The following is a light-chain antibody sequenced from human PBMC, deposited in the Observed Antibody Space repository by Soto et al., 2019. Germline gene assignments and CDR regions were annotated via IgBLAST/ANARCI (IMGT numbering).Light chain of an antibody. CDR1: SSDVGSYNI. V-gene: IGLV2-23*01. Sequence: QPALTQPASVSGSLGQSITISCTGTSSDVGSYNIVSWYQQHPGKVPKLIIYEGSSRPSGVSNRFSGSKSGNTAALTISGLQAEDEADYYCCSYAGSSNWVFGGGTKLTVL. J-gene: IGLJ3*02. CDR2: EGS. CDR3: CSYAGSSNWV.